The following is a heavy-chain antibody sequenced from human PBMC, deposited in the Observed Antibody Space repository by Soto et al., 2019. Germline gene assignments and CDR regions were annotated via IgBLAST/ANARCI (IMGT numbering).Heavy chain of an antibody. CDR3: AKTYYDSSGYYYGGRYYFDY. Sequence: EVQLVESGGGLVQPGRSLRLSCAASGFTFDDYAMHWVRQAPGKGLEWVSGISWNSGSIVYADSVKGRFTISRDNAKNSLYLQMNSLRAEDTALYYCAKTYYDSSGYYYGGRYYFDYWGQGTLVTVSS. CDR1: GFTFDDYA. CDR2: ISWNSGSI. D-gene: IGHD3-22*01. J-gene: IGHJ4*02. V-gene: IGHV3-9*01.